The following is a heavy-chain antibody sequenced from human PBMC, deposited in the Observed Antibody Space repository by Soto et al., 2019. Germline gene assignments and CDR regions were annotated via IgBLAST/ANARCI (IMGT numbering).Heavy chain of an antibody. CDR3: VRVTGFCGSGEIDY. CDR1: GFTFTDFA. J-gene: IGHJ4*02. D-gene: IGHD3-10*01. CDR2: TSFDGSNE. Sequence: QVQLVESGGGVVQPGRSLRLSCAASGFTFTDFAMYWVRQAPGKGLEWVAVTSFDGSNEYYEDFVEGRFTISRDNSKNTRYLQMYSLRAEDTAVYYCVRVTGFCGSGEIDYGGRGTLVTGS. V-gene: IGHV3-30-3*01.